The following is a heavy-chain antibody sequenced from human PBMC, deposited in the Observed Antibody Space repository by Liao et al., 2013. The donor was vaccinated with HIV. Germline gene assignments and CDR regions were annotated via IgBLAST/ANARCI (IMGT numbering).Heavy chain of an antibody. CDR2: IYYSGST. V-gene: IGHV4-30-4*08. CDR1: GGSVSSGDYY. Sequence: QVQLQESGPGLLKPSQTLSLTCTVSGGSVSSGDYYWSWIRQPPGKGLEWIGYIYYSGSTYYNPSLKSRVTISLDTSKNQFSLKLSSLTAADTAVYYCARDRGWELRYFDFWGQGTLVTVSS. CDR3: ARDRGWELRYFDF. D-gene: IGHD1-26*01. J-gene: IGHJ4*02.